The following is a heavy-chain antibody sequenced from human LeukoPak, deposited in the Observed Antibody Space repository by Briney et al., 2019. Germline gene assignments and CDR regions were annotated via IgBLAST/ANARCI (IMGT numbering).Heavy chain of an antibody. D-gene: IGHD4-17*01. Sequence: GRSLRLSCAASGFTFDDYAMHWVRQAPGKGLEWVSGISWNSGSIGYADSVKGRFTISRDNAKNSLYLQMNSLRAEDTALYYCAKEMNYGDYVRDAFDIWGQGTMVTVSS. CDR1: GFTFDDYA. CDR2: ISWNSGSI. J-gene: IGHJ3*02. V-gene: IGHV3-9*01. CDR3: AKEMNYGDYVRDAFDI.